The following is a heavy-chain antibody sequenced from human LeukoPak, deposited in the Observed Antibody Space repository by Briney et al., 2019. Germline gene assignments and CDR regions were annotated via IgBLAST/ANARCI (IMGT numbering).Heavy chain of an antibody. CDR3: AREADGDYFPWYFDL. CDR2: ISSSSSTI. V-gene: IGHV3-48*01. CDR1: GFTFSSYS. J-gene: IGHJ2*01. D-gene: IGHD4-17*01. Sequence: PGGSLRLSCAASGFTFSSYSMNWVRQAPGKGLEWVSYISSSSSTIYYADSVKGRFTISRDNSKNTLYLQMNSLRAEDTAVYYCAREADGDYFPWYFDLWGRGTLVTVSA.